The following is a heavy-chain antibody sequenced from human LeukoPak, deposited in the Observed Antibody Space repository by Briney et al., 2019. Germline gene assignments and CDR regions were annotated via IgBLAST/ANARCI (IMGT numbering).Heavy chain of an antibody. CDR1: GGSISSYY. CDR2: IYYSGST. Sequence: PSETLSLTCAVYGGSISSYYWSWIRQPPGKGLEWIGYIYYSGSTNYNPSLKSRVTISVDTSKNQFSLKLSSVTAADTAVYYCARVGYSYGHPAWFDPWGQGTLVTVSS. D-gene: IGHD5-18*01. V-gene: IGHV4-59*01. CDR3: ARVGYSYGHPAWFDP. J-gene: IGHJ5*02.